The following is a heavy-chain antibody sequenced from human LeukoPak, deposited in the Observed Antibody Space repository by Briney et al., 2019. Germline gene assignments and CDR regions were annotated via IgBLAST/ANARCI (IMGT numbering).Heavy chain of an antibody. J-gene: IGHJ5*02. Sequence: SETPSLTCTVSGGSVSSGSYYWSWIRQPPGKGLEWIGYIYYSGSTNYNPSLKSRVTISVDTSKNQFSLKLSSVTAADTAVYYCARELAELGYCSGGSCYSNWFDPWGQGTLVTVSS. CDR1: GGSVSSGSYY. CDR3: ARELAELGYCSGGSCYSNWFDP. V-gene: IGHV4-61*01. D-gene: IGHD2-15*01. CDR2: IYYSGST.